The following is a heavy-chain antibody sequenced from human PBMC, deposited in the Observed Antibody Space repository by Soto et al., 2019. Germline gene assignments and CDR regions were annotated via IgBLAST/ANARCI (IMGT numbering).Heavy chain of an antibody. Sequence: QVQLQQSGPGLVKPSQTLSLTCAISGDSLFTNGVAWNWIRLSPSRGLERLGRTSYRSKWSNDYAISLKSRITIIPDTSKTQFSLQLTSVTPEDTAVYFCARGRHSSFDIWGQGTMVTVSS. J-gene: IGHJ3*02. V-gene: IGHV6-1*01. CDR3: ARGRHSSFDI. CDR2: TSYRSKWSN. D-gene: IGHD6-13*01. CDR1: GDSLFTNGVA.